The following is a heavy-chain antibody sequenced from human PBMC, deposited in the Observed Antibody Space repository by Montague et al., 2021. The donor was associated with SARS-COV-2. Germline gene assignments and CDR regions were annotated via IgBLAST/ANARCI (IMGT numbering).Heavy chain of an antibody. D-gene: IGHD3-10*01. CDR1: GTSCSGYY. J-gene: IGHJ6*03. Sequence: SETLSLTCAVHGTSCSGYYWNWIRQPPGKGLEWIGEINHGGSTKYSPSLKSRLTISAVTSKNQFSLKLTSVAAADTAVYYCARLRDGVVPSPILGVGPYYSYYYMDVWGRGTTVTVSS. CDR3: ARLRDGVVPSPILGVGPYYSYYYMDV. V-gene: IGHV4-34*01. CDR2: INHGGST.